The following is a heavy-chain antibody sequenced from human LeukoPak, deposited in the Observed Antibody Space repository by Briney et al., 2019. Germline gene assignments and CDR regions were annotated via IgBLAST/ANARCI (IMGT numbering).Heavy chain of an antibody. D-gene: IGHD2-21*02. Sequence: GGSLRLSCAASGFTFSSYGMHWVRQAPGKGLEWVAFIRYDGSNKYYADSVKGRFTISRDNSKNTLYLQMNSLRAEDTAVYYCAKVSAYCGGGCRVDAFDIWGQGTMVTVSS. CDR2: IRYDGSNK. CDR1: GFTFSSYG. J-gene: IGHJ3*02. V-gene: IGHV3-30*02. CDR3: AKVSAYCGGGCRVDAFDI.